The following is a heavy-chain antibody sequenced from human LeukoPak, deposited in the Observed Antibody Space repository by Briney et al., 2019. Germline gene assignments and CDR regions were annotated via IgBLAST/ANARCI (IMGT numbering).Heavy chain of an antibody. CDR2: ISGSGGST. D-gene: IGHD3-9*01. CDR1: GFTFSSYA. Sequence: GGSLRLSCAASGFTFSSYAMSWVRQAPGKGLEWVSAISGSGGSTYYADPVKGRFTISRDNSKNTLYLQMNSLRAEDTAVYYCAKDPSDWYYMDVWGKGTTVTVSS. CDR3: AKDPSDWYYMDV. V-gene: IGHV3-23*01. J-gene: IGHJ6*03.